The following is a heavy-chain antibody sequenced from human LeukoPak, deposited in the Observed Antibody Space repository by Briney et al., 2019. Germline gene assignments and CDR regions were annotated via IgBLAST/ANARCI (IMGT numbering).Heavy chain of an antibody. CDR3: ARVFPDYYDSSGPDY. CDR2: IIPIFGTA. J-gene: IGHJ4*02. D-gene: IGHD3-22*01. V-gene: IGHV1-69*13. CDR1: GYIFTDYY. Sequence: SVKVSCKASGYIFTDYYIHWVRQAPGQGLEWMGGIIPIFGTANYAQKFQGRVTITADESTSTAYMELSSLRSEDTAVYYCARVFPDYYDSSGPDYWGQGTLVTVSS.